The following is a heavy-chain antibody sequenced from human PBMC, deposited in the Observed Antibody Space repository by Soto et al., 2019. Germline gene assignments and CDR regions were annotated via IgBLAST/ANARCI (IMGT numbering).Heavy chain of an antibody. CDR3: ARDPSPSGGGWNYFGY. D-gene: IGHD6-19*01. V-gene: IGHV3-66*01. CDR2: IYSGGST. CDR1: GFTVSNNY. J-gene: IGHJ4*02. Sequence: EVQLVESGGGLVQPGGSLRLSCAASGFTVSNNYMSWVRQAPGKGLEWVSVIYSGGSTYYADSVKGRFTISRDNSKNTLYLQMNSLRAEDTAVYYCARDPSPSGGGWNYFGYWGQGTLVTVSS.